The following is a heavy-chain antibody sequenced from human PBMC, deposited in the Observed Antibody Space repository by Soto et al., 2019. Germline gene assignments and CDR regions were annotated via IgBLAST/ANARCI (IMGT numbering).Heavy chain of an antibody. J-gene: IGHJ4*02. CDR1: GGSLSSSSYY. V-gene: IGHV4-39*01. CDR3: ARRTGSFDY. CDR2: IYYSGST. Sequence: PSETLSLTCTVSGGSLSSSSYYWGWIRQPPGKGLEWIGSIYYSGSTYYNPSLKSRVTISVDTSKNQFSLKLSSVTAADTAVYYCARRTGSFDYWGQGTLVTVSS.